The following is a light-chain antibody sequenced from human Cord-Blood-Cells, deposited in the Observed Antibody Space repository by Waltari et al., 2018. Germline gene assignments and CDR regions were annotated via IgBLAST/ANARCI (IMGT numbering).Light chain of an antibody. CDR2: SNN. CDR1: SSNIGSNT. V-gene: IGLV1-44*01. J-gene: IGLJ3*02. CDR3: AAWDDSLNGRV. Sequence: QSVLTQPPSASGTPGQRVTISCSGSSSNIGSNTVNWYQQLPGTAPKLLSYSNNQRPPGVPDRFSGSKSGTSASLAISGLQSEDEADYYCAAWDDSLNGRVFGGGTKLTVL.